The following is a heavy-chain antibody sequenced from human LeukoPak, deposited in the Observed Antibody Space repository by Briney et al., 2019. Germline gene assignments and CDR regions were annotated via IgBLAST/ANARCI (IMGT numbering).Heavy chain of an antibody. CDR2: IYPYSGAT. V-gene: IGHV1-2*02. D-gene: IGHD3-10*01. CDR1: GYAFTHYN. CDR3: ATGGGYFYDY. J-gene: IGHJ4*02. Sequence: ASVTVSCKASGYAFTHYNFHLVRQAPGQGLEWMGWIYPYSGATNYAQKFQGRVTMTWDTSISTAYMELNSLRSDDTAVYYCATGGGYFYDYWGQGTLVTVSS.